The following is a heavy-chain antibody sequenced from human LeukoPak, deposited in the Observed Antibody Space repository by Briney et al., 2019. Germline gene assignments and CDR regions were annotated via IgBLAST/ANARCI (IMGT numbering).Heavy chain of an antibody. CDR3: ARVGTDCYNS. V-gene: IGHV4-34*01. CDR1: GGSFSGYY. D-gene: IGHD5-24*01. Sequence: SETLSLTCAVYGGSFSGYYWSWIRQPPGKGLEWIGEINHSGSTNYNPSLKSRVTISVDTSKNQFSLKLSSVTAADTAVYYYARVGTDCYNSWGQGTLVTVSS. CDR2: INHSGST. J-gene: IGHJ4*02.